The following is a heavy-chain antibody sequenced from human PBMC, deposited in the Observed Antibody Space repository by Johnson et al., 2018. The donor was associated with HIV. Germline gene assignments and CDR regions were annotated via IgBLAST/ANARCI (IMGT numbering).Heavy chain of an antibody. CDR3: ARPYVDTTMGDALDV. CDR1: GFVFSDSH. V-gene: IGHV3-66*01. D-gene: IGHD5-18*01. CDR2: IYSGGST. Sequence: VQLVESGGDLVKPGGSLRLSCVASGFVFSDSHMSWIRQAPGKGLEWVSVIYSGGSTYYADSVKGRFTISRDNSKNTLYLQMNSLRPEDTAVYYCARPYVDTTMGDALDVWGQGTMVTVSS. J-gene: IGHJ3*01.